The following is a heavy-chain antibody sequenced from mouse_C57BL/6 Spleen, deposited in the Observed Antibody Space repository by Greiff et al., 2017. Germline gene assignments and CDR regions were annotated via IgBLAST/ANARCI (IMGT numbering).Heavy chain of an antibody. V-gene: IGHV1-26*01. CDR3: ARDDYGSSYGYYAMDY. Sequence: VQLQQSGPELVKPGASVKISCKASGYTFTDYYMNWVKQSHGKSLEWIGDINPNNGGTSYNQKFKGKATLTVDKSSSTAYMELRSLTSEDSAVYYCARDDYGSSYGYYAMDYWGQGTSVTVSS. CDR2: INPNNGGT. D-gene: IGHD1-1*01. CDR1: GYTFTDYY. J-gene: IGHJ4*01.